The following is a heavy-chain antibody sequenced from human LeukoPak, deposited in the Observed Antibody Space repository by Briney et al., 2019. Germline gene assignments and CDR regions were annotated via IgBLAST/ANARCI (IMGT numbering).Heavy chain of an antibody. CDR3: ARERCSSTSCYKYFQH. CDR2: IIPIFGTA. CDR1: GGTFSSYA. J-gene: IGHJ1*01. Sequence: ASVKVSCKASGGTFSSYAISWVRQAPGQGLEWMGGIIPIFGTANYAQKFQGRVTITADESTSTAYMELSSLRSEDTAVYYCARERCSSTSCYKYFQHWGQGTLVTLSS. D-gene: IGHD2-2*02. V-gene: IGHV1-69*13.